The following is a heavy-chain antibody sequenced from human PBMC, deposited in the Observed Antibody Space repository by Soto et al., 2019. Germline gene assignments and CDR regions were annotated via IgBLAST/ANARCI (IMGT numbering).Heavy chain of an antibody. J-gene: IGHJ4*01. CDR3: ARDRSYSNFDGFDY. D-gene: IGHD4-4*01. V-gene: IGHV3-66*01. CDR1: GLTVSSNH. Sequence: EVQLVESGGGLVQAGGSVRLSCAASGLTVSSNHMNWVRQAPGKGLEWVSVIHRDGRTYYADSVKGRFTVSRDSSKNTLYLRINILRAEDTAVYYCARDRSYSNFDGFDYWGHGTLVTVSS. CDR2: IHRDGRT.